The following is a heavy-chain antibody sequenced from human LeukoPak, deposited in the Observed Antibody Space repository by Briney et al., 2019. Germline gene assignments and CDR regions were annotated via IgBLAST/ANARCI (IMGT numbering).Heavy chain of an antibody. CDR2: IYTSAST. J-gene: IGHJ6*03. V-gene: IGHV4-4*07. Sequence: SSETLSLTCTVSGGSISSYYWSWIRQPAGKGLEWIGRIYTSASTYYNPSLKSRVTISEDTSKNQFSLKLNSVTAADTAVYYCARGRRSPYYMDVWGKGTTVTVSS. CDR1: GGSISSYY. D-gene: IGHD3-16*01. CDR3: ARGRRSPYYMDV.